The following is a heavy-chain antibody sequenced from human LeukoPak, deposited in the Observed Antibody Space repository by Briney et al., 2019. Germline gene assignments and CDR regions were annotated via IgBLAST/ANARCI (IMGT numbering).Heavy chain of an antibody. CDR2: IYSSGSA. CDR3: QSRYLEWLLEY. J-gene: IGHJ4*02. Sequence: SETLSLTCTVSGGSINSNNYYWGWIRQPPGKGLDWIGSIYSSGSAYYNPSLKSRVTISVDTSKNQFSLRLSSVTAADTAVYYCQSRYLEWLLEYWGQGTLVTVSS. V-gene: IGHV4-39*01. D-gene: IGHD3-3*01. CDR1: GGSINSNNYY.